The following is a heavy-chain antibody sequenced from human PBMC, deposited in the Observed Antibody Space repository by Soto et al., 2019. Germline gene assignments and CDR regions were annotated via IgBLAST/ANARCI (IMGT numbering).Heavy chain of an antibody. Sequence: HSETLSLSCAVCGGSISSSDWWSWVRQPPGRGLEWIGEINPSVGTNYNPSLRSRVTISEDTSKNQFSLKLSSVTAADTAVYYCARAGYCSGGSCYRFPVDYWGQGTLVTVSS. V-gene: IGHV4-4*02. D-gene: IGHD2-15*01. CDR1: GGSISSSDW. CDR2: INPSVGT. J-gene: IGHJ4*02. CDR3: ARAGYCSGGSCYRFPVDY.